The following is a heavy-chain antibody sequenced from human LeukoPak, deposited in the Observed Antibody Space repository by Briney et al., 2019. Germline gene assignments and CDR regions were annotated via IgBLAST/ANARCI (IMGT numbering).Heavy chain of an antibody. CDR2: IYYSGST. J-gene: IGHJ4*02. Sequence: SETLSLTCTVSGGSISSSSYSWGWIRQPPGKGLEWIGSIYYSGSTYYNPSLKSRVTISVDTSKNQFSLKLSSVTAADTAVYYCARSHEYSSGWYFDYWGQGTLVTVSS. V-gene: IGHV4-39*01. CDR1: GGSISSSSYS. CDR3: ARSHEYSSGWYFDY. D-gene: IGHD6-19*01.